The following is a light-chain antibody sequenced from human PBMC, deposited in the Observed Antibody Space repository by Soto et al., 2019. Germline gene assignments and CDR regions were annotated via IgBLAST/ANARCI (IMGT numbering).Light chain of an antibody. CDR3: QHYNNWPPGT. Sequence: EIVMTQSPATLSLSPGERATLSCRASQSVSSNLAWYQQKPGQAPSLLIFGASTRATGIPARFSGSGSGTEFTLNISSLQSEDFAVYYCQHYNNWPPGTFGQGTKVDI. CDR1: QSVSSN. V-gene: IGKV3-15*01. J-gene: IGKJ1*01. CDR2: GAS.